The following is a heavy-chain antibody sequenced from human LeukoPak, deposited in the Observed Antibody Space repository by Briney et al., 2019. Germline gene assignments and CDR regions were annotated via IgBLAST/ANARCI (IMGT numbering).Heavy chain of an antibody. CDR1: GGSISSSSYY. V-gene: IGHV4-61*01. Sequence: SETLSLTCTVSGGSISSSSYYWSWIRQPPGKGLEWIGYIYYSGSTNYNPSLKSRVTISVDTSKNQFSLKLSSVTAADTAVYYCARVRLEMATILFDYWGQGTLVTVSS. J-gene: IGHJ4*02. D-gene: IGHD5-24*01. CDR3: ARVRLEMATILFDY. CDR2: IYYSGST.